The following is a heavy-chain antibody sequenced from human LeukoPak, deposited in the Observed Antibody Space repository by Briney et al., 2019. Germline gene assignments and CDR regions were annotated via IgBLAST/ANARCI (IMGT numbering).Heavy chain of an antibody. D-gene: IGHD3-9*01. V-gene: IGHV3-21*01. CDR2: ISSSSSHT. CDR3: ARAGYDILTGYSASYMDV. Sequence: PGGSLRLSCAASGFTFSSYSMSWVRQAPGKGLEWVSSISSSSSHTYHADSVKGRFTISRDNAKRALYLQMNSLRAEDTAVYYCARAGYDILTGYSASYMDVWGKGTTVTVSS. CDR1: GFTFSSYS. J-gene: IGHJ6*03.